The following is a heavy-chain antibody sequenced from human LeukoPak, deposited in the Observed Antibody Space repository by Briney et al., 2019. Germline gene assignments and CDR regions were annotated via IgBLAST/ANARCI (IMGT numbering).Heavy chain of an antibody. CDR2: IKQDGSEK. CDR1: GFTFSRYW. J-gene: IGHJ3*01. Sequence: PGGSLRLSCPASGFTFSRYWMSWVRQAPGKGPEWVANIKQDGSEKYYVGSVGGRSTISRDNARTSLYLQMNSMGAEDTAVYYCATHCSSVTCSLATFDFWGQGTMVTVSS. CDR3: ATHCSSVTCSLATFDF. V-gene: IGHV3-7*01. D-gene: IGHD2-2*01.